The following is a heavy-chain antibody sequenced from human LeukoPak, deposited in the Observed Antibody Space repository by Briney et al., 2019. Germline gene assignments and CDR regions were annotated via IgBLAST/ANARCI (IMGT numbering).Heavy chain of an antibody. CDR3: ARDCGGYCSSTSCSLGY. CDR1: GFTFSSYS. J-gene: IGHJ4*02. V-gene: IGHV3-21*01. Sequence: GGSLRLSCAASGFTFSSYSMNWVRQAPGKGLEWVSSISSSSSYIYYADSVKGRFTISRDNAKNSLYLQMNSLRAEDTAVYYCARDCGGYCSSTSCSLGYWGQGTLVTVSS. CDR2: ISSSSSYI. D-gene: IGHD2-2*01.